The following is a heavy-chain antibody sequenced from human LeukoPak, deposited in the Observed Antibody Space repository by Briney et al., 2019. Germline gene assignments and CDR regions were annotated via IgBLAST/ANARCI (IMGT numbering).Heavy chain of an antibody. J-gene: IGHJ4*02. V-gene: IGHV3-23*01. CDR2: ISGSGGTT. Sequence: GGSLRLSCTASGFTFSSYAMSWVRQAPGKGLEWVSAISGSGGTTYYADSVKGRFTISRDNSKNTLYLQMNSLRAEDTAVYYCARLLTFYYDSSHYHYDYWGQGALVTVSS. D-gene: IGHD3-22*01. CDR3: ARLLTFYYDSSHYHYDY. CDR1: GFTFSSYA.